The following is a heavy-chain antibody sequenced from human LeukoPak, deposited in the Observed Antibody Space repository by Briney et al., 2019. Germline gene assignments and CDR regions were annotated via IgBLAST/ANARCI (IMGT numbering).Heavy chain of an antibody. CDR3: ARGCSSTSCYGYYYYYGMDV. V-gene: IGHV4-59*01. J-gene: IGHJ6*02. Sequence: PSETLSLTCTVPGGSISSYYWSWIRQPPGKGLEWIGYIYYSGSTNYNPSLKSRVTISVDTSKNQFSLKLSSVTAADTAVYYCARGCSSTSCYGYYYYYGMDVWGQGTTVTVSS. CDR2: IYYSGST. CDR1: GGSISSYY. D-gene: IGHD2-2*01.